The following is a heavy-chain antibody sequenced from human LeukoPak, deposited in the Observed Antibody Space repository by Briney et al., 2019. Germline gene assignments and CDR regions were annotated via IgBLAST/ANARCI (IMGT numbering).Heavy chain of an antibody. V-gene: IGHV3-23*01. CDR2: TSRYGEVT. D-gene: IGHD2-15*01. CDR3: ANPYCSGGSCYRVDP. Sequence: GGSLRLSCAASGFTFTNYAMSWVRQTAGKGREWVSSTSRYGEVTFYADSVKGRFTISRDNSKNTLYLRMNSLRAEDTAVYYCANPYCSGGSCYRVDPWGQGTLSPSPQ. CDR1: GFTFTNYA. J-gene: IGHJ5*02.